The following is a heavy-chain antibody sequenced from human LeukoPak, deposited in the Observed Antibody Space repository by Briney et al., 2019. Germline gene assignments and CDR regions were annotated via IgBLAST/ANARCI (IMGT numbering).Heavy chain of an antibody. Sequence: PSQTLSLTCTVSGDSISGGSYYWSWIRQPAGKGLEWIARVYATGSTYYNPSFKSRVTMSVDTSKNQFSLRLNSVTAADTAVYYCSRRATTWYSPFDPWGQGTLVTVSS. CDR3: SRRATTWYSPFDP. CDR2: VYATGST. D-gene: IGHD2-15*01. J-gene: IGHJ5*02. CDR1: GDSISGGSYY. V-gene: IGHV4-61*02.